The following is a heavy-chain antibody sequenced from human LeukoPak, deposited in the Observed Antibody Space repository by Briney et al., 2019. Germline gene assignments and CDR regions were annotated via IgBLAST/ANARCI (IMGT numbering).Heavy chain of an antibody. D-gene: IGHD2-2*01. Sequence: SEILSLTCTVSGGSISSSSYYWGWIRQPPGKGLEWVGTIHYSGSTYHNPSLKSRVTISVDTSKNQFSLKLSPVTAADTAAYYCARHYCSSSSCARLGVIDYWGQGILVTVSS. CDR3: ARHYCSSSSCARLGVIDY. V-gene: IGHV4-39*01. J-gene: IGHJ4*02. CDR2: IHYSGST. CDR1: GGSISSSSYY.